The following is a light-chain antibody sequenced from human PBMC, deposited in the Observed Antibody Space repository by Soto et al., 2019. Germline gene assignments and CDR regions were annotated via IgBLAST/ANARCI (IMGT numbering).Light chain of an antibody. V-gene: IGLV2-14*01. J-gene: IGLJ2*01. CDR1: SSDVGGYNY. Sequence: QSALTQPASVSGSPGQSITISCTGTSSDVGGYNYVSWYQHHPGKAPKLMIYEVSNRPSGVSNRFSGSKSGNTASLTISGLQAEDEALYDCSSYASSSAPVLFGGGTKLTVL. CDR2: EVS. CDR3: SSYASSSAPVL.